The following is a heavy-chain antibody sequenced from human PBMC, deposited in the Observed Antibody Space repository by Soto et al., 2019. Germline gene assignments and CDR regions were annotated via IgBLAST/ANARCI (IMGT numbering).Heavy chain of an antibody. Sequence: PSETLSLTCRVSGRSLSKYYWSWIRQPAGKGLEWTGRISTSGHVVSKVSLRSRLTMSVDMSNNHFSLKLTSVTAADTAVYYCARDNNDFWSLYPLAFDYWGQGALVTVSS. CDR1: GRSLSKYY. CDR2: ISTSGHV. CDR3: ARDNNDFWSLYPLAFDY. D-gene: IGHD3-3*01. V-gene: IGHV4-4*07. J-gene: IGHJ4*02.